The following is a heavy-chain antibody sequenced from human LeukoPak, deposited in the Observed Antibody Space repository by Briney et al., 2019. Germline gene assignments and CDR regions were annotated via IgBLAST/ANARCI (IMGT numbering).Heavy chain of an antibody. CDR2: IYYTGTT. CDR1: GGSISTSSYY. D-gene: IGHD6-19*01. V-gene: IGHV4-39*01. Sequence: PSETLSLTCTVSGGSISTSSYYWGWIRQPPGKGLEWIGSIYYTGTTSYNPSLKSRVTVSVDTSKNQFSLELSSVTAADTAVYYCVRRSSGWLSSLDYWGQGTLVAVSS. J-gene: IGHJ4*02. CDR3: VRRSSGWLSSLDY.